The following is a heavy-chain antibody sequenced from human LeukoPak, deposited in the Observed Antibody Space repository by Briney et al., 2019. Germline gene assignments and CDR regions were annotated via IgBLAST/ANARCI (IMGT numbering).Heavy chain of an antibody. CDR2: ISSSSSYT. D-gene: IGHD3-9*01. Sequence: GGSLRLSCAASGFTFSDYYMSWIRQAPGKGLEWVSYISSSSSYTNYADSVKGRFTISRDNAKNSLYLQMNSLRAEDTAVYYCARAHFDSKGLFDYWGQGTLVTVSS. CDR1: GFTFSDYY. J-gene: IGHJ4*02. V-gene: IGHV3-11*05. CDR3: ARAHFDSKGLFDY.